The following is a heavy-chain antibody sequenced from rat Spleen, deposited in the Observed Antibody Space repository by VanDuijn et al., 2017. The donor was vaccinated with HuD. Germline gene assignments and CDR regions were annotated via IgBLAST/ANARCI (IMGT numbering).Heavy chain of an antibody. D-gene: IGHD1-11*01. CDR3: ARHTPFNYGTVGDY. J-gene: IGHJ2*01. CDR1: GFTLSDHY. CDR2: IDDEGSRT. Sequence: EVQLVESDGGLVQPGRSLKLSCAASGFTLSDHYMAWVRQAPTKGLEWVATIDDEGSRTFYRASVKGRFTISRDNAKSTLYLQMDSLRSEDTATYYCARHTPFNYGTVGDYWGQGIMVTVSS. V-gene: IGHV5-29*01.